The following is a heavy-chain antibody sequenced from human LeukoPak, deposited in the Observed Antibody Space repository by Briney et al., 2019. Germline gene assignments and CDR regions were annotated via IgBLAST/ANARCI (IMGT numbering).Heavy chain of an antibody. CDR1: GFTVNSNY. V-gene: IGHV3-53*01. CDR2: IYSGGST. Sequence: GGSLRLSCAASGFTVNSNYMSWVRQAPGKGLEWVSVIYSGGSTYYADSVKGRFTISRDNSKNTLYLQMNSLRAEDTAVYYCARELSGTTSYYFDYWGQGTLVTVSS. D-gene: IGHD1-7*01. CDR3: ARELSGTTSYYFDY. J-gene: IGHJ4*02.